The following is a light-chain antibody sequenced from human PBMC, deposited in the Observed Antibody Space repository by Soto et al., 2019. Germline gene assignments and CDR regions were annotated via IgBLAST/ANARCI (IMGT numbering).Light chain of an antibody. CDR2: AND. V-gene: IGLV1-44*01. CDR3: ATWSDSLKGWV. J-gene: IGLJ3*02. Sequence: QSVLTQPPSASRTPGQRVTIPCSGSSSDIGSNSVNWYQQLPGAAPRLLIYANDHRPSGVPDRFSASKSGTSAPLAISGVRSEDEAFYYCATWSDSLKGWVFGGGTQLTVL. CDR1: SSDIGSNS.